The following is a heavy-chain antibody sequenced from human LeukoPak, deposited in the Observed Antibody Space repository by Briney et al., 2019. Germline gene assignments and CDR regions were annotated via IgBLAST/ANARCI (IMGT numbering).Heavy chain of an antibody. J-gene: IGHJ6*03. D-gene: IGHD3-22*01. Sequence: PGGSLRLSCAASGFTFSSYAMSWVRQAPGKGLEWVSAISGSGGSTYYADSVKGRFTISRDNSKNTLYLQMNSLRAEDTAVYYCAKYYYDSSGYIPRYYYYMDVWGKGTTVTVSS. CDR3: AKYYYDSSGYIPRYYYYMDV. CDR2: ISGSGGST. V-gene: IGHV3-23*01. CDR1: GFTFSSYA.